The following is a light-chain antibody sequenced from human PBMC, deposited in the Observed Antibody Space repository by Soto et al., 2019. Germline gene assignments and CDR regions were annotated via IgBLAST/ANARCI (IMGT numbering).Light chain of an antibody. CDR3: QQYSASPLT. CDR1: QSVRSN. J-gene: IGKJ4*01. CDR2: AAS. V-gene: IGKV3-15*01. Sequence: EIVMTQSPATLSVSPGERATLFCRASQSVRSNFLAWYQQKPGQAPRLLIYAASTRATGVPARFSGGSSGTEFTPTSSSLQAEDSAVYCCQQYSASPLTFGRGTKLEIK.